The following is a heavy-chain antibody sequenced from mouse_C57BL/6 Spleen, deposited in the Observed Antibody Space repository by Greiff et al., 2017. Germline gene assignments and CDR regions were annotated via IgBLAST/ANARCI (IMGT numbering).Heavy chain of an antibody. Sequence: VQVVESGPGLVQPSQSLSITCTVSGFSLTSYGVHWVRQSPGKGLEWLGVIWSGGSTDYNAAFISRLSISKDNSKSQVFFKMNSLQADDTAIYYCARNPPYYYGSSWYFDVWGTGTTVTVSS. CDR1: GFSLTSYG. CDR3: ARNPPYYYGSSWYFDV. V-gene: IGHV2-2*01. D-gene: IGHD1-1*01. J-gene: IGHJ1*03. CDR2: IWSGGST.